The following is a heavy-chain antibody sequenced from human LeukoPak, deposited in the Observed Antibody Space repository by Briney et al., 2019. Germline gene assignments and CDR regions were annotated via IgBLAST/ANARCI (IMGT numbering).Heavy chain of an antibody. J-gene: IGHJ4*02. CDR3: ARGGDTVTYLDY. Sequence: SCAASGFTFSSYAISWVRQAPGQGLEWMGGIIPIFGTANYAQKFQGRVTITADESTSTAYMELSSLRSEDTAVYYCARGGDTVTYLDYWGQGTLVTVSS. D-gene: IGHD4-17*01. CDR2: IIPIFGTA. CDR1: GFTFSSYA. V-gene: IGHV1-69*01.